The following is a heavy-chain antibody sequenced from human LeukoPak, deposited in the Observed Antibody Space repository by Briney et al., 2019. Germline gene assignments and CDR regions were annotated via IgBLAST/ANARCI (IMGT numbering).Heavy chain of an antibody. J-gene: IGHJ4*02. Sequence: SETLSLTCTASGGSISSYYWSWIRQPPGKGLEWIGYIYYSGSTNYNPSLKSRVTISVDTSKNQFSLELSSVTAADTAVYYCARSSGSGETTFDYWGQGTLVTVSS. CDR3: ARSSGSGETTFDY. CDR2: IYYSGST. V-gene: IGHV4-59*08. D-gene: IGHD3-10*01. CDR1: GGSISSYY.